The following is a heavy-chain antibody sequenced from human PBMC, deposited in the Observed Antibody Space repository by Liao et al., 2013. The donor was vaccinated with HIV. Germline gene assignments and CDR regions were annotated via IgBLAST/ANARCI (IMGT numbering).Heavy chain of an antibody. CDR1: GGSISSGSYY. CDR3: ASSRYGSGSYYNLEYYFDS. V-gene: IGHV4-61*02. CDR2: IYTSGST. J-gene: IGHJ4*02. Sequence: QVQLQESGPGLVKPSQTLSLTCTVSGGSISSGSYYWSWIRQPAGKGLEWIGRIYTSGSTNYNPSLKSRVTISLDTSKNQFSLKLNSVTAADTAVYYCASSRYGSGSYYNLEYYFDSWGQGTLVTVSS. D-gene: IGHD3-10*01.